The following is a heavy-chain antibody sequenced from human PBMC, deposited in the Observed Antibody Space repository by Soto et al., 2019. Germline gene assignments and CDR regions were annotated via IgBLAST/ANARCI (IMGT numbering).Heavy chain of an antibody. Sequence: TSETLSLTCAVSGDSISSNVWWSWVRQPPGKGLEWIGEAYHNGLTDYNPSLKSRVTMSVDTSKNEFSLKLTSVTAADTAIYYCARDAAVPGESDRFDYWGQGTLVTVSS. CDR1: GDSISSNVW. V-gene: IGHV4-4*02. D-gene: IGHD6-19*01. CDR2: AYHNGLT. J-gene: IGHJ4*02. CDR3: ARDAAVPGESDRFDY.